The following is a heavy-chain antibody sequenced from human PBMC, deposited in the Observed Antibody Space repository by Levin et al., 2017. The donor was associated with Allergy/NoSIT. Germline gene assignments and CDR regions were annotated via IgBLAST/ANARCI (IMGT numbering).Heavy chain of an antibody. D-gene: IGHD1-20*01. CDR2: ISSSSSTI. CDR1: GFPFRSYS. CDR3: ARVRDNWNDGNYFDY. Sequence: LSLTCAASGFPFRSYSMNWVRQAPGKGLEWVSYISSSSSTIYYADSVKGRFTISRDNAKNSLYLQMNSLRAEDTAVYYCARVRDNWNDGNYFDYWGQGTLVTVSS. V-gene: IGHV3-48*01. J-gene: IGHJ4*02.